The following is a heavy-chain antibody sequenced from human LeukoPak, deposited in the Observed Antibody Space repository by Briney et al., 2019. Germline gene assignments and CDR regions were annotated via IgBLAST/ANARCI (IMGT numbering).Heavy chain of an antibody. D-gene: IGHD2-2*01. V-gene: IGHV1-18*01. CDR3: ARGPIIDIAIIPAADEYYYMDV. CDR2: ISAYNGNT. CDR1: GYTFTSYG. J-gene: IGHJ6*03. Sequence: ASVKVSCKASGYTFTSYGITWVRQAPGQGLEWMGWISAYNGNTNYAQKVQGRVTMTTDTSTTTAYMELRSLRSDDTAVYYCARGPIIDIAIIPAADEYYYMDVWGKGTTVTVSS.